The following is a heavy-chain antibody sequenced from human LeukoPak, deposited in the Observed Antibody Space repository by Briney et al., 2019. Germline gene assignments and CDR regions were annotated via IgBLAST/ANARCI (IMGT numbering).Heavy chain of an antibody. V-gene: IGHV3-53*01. J-gene: IGHJ4*02. CDR3: ARDPNPIVGTSGENDY. CDR1: GFTVSSNY. Sequence: GGSLRLSCAASGFTVSSNYMSWVRQAPGKGLEWVSVIYSGGRTYYADSVKGRFTISRDNSKNTLYLQKNSLRAEDTAVYYCARDPNPIVGTSGENDYWGQETLVTVSS. D-gene: IGHD2-2*01. CDR2: IYSGGRT.